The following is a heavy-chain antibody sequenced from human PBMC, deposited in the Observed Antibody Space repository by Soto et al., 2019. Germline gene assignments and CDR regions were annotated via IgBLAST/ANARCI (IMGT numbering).Heavy chain of an antibody. J-gene: IGHJ6*02. CDR2: INPSGGST. CDR1: GYTFTSYY. V-gene: IGHV1-46*01. CDR3: ARDCEYYYDSSGYYYNYYYYGMDV. D-gene: IGHD3-22*01. Sequence: ASVKVSCKASGYTFTSYYMHWVRQAPGQGLEWMGIINPSGGSTSYAQKLQGRVTMTTDTSTSTAYMELRSLRSDDTAVYYCARDCEYYYDSSGYYYNYYYYGMDVWGQGTTVTVSS.